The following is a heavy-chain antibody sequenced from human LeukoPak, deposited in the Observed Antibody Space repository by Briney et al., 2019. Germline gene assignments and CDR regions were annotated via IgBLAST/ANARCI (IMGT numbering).Heavy chain of an antibody. J-gene: IGHJ3*02. CDR1: GVAIRSGHW. Sequence: SPSETLSLTCDVSGVAIRSGHWWSWVRQIPGKGLGWIGEIHQSGSTNYHASLKSRVTIAVDTSKNQFYLKVTSLTAADTAVYYCVTSIALAGWGAFDTWGQGTMVTVSS. V-gene: IGHV4-4*02. CDR3: VTSIALAGWGAFDT. CDR2: IHQSGST. D-gene: IGHD2-8*02.